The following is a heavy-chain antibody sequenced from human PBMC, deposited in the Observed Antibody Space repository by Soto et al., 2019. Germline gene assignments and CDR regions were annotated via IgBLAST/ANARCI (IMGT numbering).Heavy chain of an antibody. Sequence: ATVKVSCKASGYTFTSYGISWVRQAPGQGLEWMGWIRAYNGNTNYAQKLQGRVTMTTDTSTSTAYMELRSLRSDDTAVYYCARDSRSVAGYYYGMDVWGQGTTVTVSS. CDR2: IRAYNGNT. CDR3: ARDSRSVAGYYYGMDV. CDR1: GYTFTSYG. D-gene: IGHD6-19*01. V-gene: IGHV1-18*01. J-gene: IGHJ6*02.